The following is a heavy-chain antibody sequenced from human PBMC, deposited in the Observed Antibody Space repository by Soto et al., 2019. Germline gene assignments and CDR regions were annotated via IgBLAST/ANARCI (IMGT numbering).Heavy chain of an antibody. Sequence: QVQLQESGPGLVKPSQTLSLTCTVSGGSISSGGYYWSWIRQHPGKGLEWIGYIYYSGSTYYNPSLQSRVTISVDTSKNQFSLKLSSVTAADTAVYYCARARLPYGSGSQYGMDVWGQGTTVTVSS. CDR2: IYYSGST. D-gene: IGHD3-10*01. V-gene: IGHV4-31*03. J-gene: IGHJ6*02. CDR3: ARARLPYGSGSQYGMDV. CDR1: GGSISSGGYY.